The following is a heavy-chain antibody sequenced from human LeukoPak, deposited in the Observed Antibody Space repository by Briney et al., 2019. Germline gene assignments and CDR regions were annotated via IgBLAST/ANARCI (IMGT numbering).Heavy chain of an antibody. CDR2: ISSDGSST. CDR1: GFTFSSHW. D-gene: IGHD6-19*01. Sequence: GGSLRLSCAASGFTFSSHWMHWVRQAPGKGLVWVTRISSDGSSTRYADSVKGRFTISRDNAKNTLYLQMSSLRAEDTAMYYCARISLSGWVNDHWGQGTLSPSPQ. CDR3: ARISLSGWVNDH. V-gene: IGHV3-74*01. J-gene: IGHJ4*02.